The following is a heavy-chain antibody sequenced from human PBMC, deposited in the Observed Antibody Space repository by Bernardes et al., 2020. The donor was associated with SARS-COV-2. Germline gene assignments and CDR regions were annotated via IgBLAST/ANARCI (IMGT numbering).Heavy chain of an antibody. CDR2: VSSSSAIT. CDR1: GFIFSNYA. Sequence: RSLSLSCAASGFIFSNYAMNWVRPGPGKGLEWVAFVSSSSAITFYADSVKGRFTVSRDNIKNSLYLHMDSLGVEDTAIYYCARDWATPVSLVTPWGQGTQVTVSS. D-gene: IGHD2-21*02. J-gene: IGHJ5*02. CDR3: ARDWATPVSLVTP. V-gene: IGHV3-21*01.